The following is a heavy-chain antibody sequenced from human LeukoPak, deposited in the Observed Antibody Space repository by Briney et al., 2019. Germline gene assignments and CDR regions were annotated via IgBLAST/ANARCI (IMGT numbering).Heavy chain of an antibody. Sequence: SETLSLTCTVSGGSISSYYWSWIRQPPGKGLEWIGYIYYSGNTNYNPSLKSRVTISVDTSKNQFSLKLSSVTAADTAVYYCARVWDWFDPWGQGTLVTVSS. J-gene: IGHJ5*02. D-gene: IGHD3-16*01. V-gene: IGHV4-59*12. CDR3: ARVWDWFDP. CDR2: IYYSGNT. CDR1: GGSISSYY.